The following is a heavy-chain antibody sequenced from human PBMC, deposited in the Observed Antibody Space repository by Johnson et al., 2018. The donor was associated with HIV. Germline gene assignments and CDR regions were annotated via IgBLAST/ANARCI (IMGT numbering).Heavy chain of an antibody. CDR1: GFTFDDYA. CDR2: ISWDGGST. Sequence: VQLVESGGVVVQPGGSMRLSCVASGFTFDDYAMHWVRQAPGKGLEWVSLISWDGGSTYYADSVKGRFTISRDNSKNSLYLQMNSLRTEDTAVYYCAKDKTLYGSGTFDAFDIWGQGTMVTVSS. V-gene: IGHV3-43D*03. J-gene: IGHJ3*02. D-gene: IGHD3-10*01. CDR3: AKDKTLYGSGTFDAFDI.